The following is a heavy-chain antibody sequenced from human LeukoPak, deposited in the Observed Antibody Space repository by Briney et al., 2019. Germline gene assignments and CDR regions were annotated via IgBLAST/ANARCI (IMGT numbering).Heavy chain of an antibody. J-gene: IGHJ4*02. CDR3: TADFSISQGPNPDY. D-gene: IGHD4/OR15-4a*01. V-gene: IGHV3-15*01. CDR2: IKTKIEGDPT. CDR1: GFSLSSAW. Sequence: GGSLRLSCVGSGFSLSSAWMSWVRQAPGKGLEWVGRIKTKIEGDPTDYPAPVKGRFTISRDDSKNTLFVQMDSLETEDTAVYYCTADFSISQGPNPDYWGQGTLVTVSS.